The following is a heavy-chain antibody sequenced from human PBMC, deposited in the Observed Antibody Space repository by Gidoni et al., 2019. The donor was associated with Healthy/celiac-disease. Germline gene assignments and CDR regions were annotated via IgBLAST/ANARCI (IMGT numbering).Heavy chain of an antibody. J-gene: IGHJ4*02. CDR1: GFTFSSYG. CDR3: AKENHDSSCLDY. CDR2: IRYDGSNK. V-gene: IGHV3-30*02. D-gene: IGHD2-15*01. Sequence: QVQLVESGGGVVQPGGSLRLSCAASGFTFSSYGMHWVRQAPGKGLEWVAFIRYDGSNKYYADSVKGRFTISRDNSKNTLYLQMNSLRAEDTAVYYCAKENHDSSCLDYWGQGTLVTVSS.